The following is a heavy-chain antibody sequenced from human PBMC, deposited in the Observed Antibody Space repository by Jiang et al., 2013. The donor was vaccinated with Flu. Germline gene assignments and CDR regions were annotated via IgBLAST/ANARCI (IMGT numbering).Heavy chain of an antibody. CDR3: ARRNDYDILTGYYNFDY. CDR2: IYYSGST. J-gene: IGHJ4*02. D-gene: IGHD3-9*01. V-gene: IGHV4-39*07. CDR1: GGSISSSSYY. Sequence: GSGLVKPSETLSLTCTVSGGSISSSSYYWGWIRQPPGKGLEWIGNIYYSGSTYYNPSLKSRVTISVDTSKNQFSLKLSSVTAADTAVYYCARRNDYDILTGYYNFDYWGQ.